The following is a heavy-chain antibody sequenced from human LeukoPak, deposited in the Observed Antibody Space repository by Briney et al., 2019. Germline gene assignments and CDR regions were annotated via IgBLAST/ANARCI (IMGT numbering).Heavy chain of an antibody. D-gene: IGHD5-24*01. CDR1: GFTFDDYA. Sequence: GGSLRLSCAASGFTFDDYAMHWVRQAPGKGLEWVSLISWDSGSTYYADSVKGRFTISRDNSKNSLYLQMNSLRAEDTASYYCAKEGGWRVYYYYYMDVWGKGTTVTVSS. CDR3: AKEGGWRVYYYYYMDV. CDR2: ISWDSGST. J-gene: IGHJ6*03. V-gene: IGHV3-43D*04.